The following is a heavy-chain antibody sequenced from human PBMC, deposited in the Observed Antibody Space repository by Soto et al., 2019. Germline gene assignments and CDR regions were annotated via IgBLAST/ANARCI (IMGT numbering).Heavy chain of an antibody. J-gene: IGHJ6*04. CDR3: ARGNRYCSGGSCYPGMDV. CDR1: GGSFSGYY. D-gene: IGHD2-15*01. Sequence: QVQLQQWGAGLLKPSETLSLTCAVYGGSFSGYYWSWIRQPPGKGLEWIGEINHSGSTNYNPSLKSRVTISVDTSKNQFPLKLSSETAADTAVYYCARGNRYCSGGSCYPGMDVWGKGTTVTVSS. CDR2: INHSGST. V-gene: IGHV4-34*01.